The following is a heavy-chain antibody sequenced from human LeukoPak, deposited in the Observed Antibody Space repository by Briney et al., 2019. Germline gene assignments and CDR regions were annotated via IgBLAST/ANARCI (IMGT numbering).Heavy chain of an antibody. D-gene: IGHD6-19*01. V-gene: IGHV4-59*08. J-gene: IGHJ4*02. Sequence: SETLSLTCTVSGGSISSYYWSWIRQPPGKGLEWIGYIYYSGSTNYNPSLKSRVTISVDTSKNQFSLKLSSVTAADTAVYYCARRSQWLGEYYFDYWGQGTLVTVSS. CDR2: IYYSGST. CDR3: ARRSQWLGEYYFDY. CDR1: GGSISSYY.